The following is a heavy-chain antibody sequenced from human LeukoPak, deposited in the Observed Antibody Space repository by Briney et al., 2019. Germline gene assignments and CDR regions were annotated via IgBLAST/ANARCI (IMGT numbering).Heavy chain of an antibody. CDR2: IYHSGST. Sequence: SETLSLTCAVSGGSISSGGYSWSWIRQPPGKGLEWIGYIYHSGSTYYHPSLKSRVTISVDRSKNQFSLKLSSVTAADTAVYYCARGDLGGDYFDYWGQGTLVTVSS. CDR3: ARGDLGGDYFDY. CDR1: GGSISSGGYS. J-gene: IGHJ4*02. D-gene: IGHD3-10*01. V-gene: IGHV4-30-2*01.